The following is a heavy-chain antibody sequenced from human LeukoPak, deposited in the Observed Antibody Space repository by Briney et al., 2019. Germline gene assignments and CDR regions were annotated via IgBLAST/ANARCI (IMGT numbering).Heavy chain of an antibody. CDR3: AVVITRGWFDP. J-gene: IGHJ5*02. Sequence: SETLSLTCAVSGYSISSGYYWSWIRQPPGKGLEWIGYIYYSGSTYYNPSLKSRVTISVDTSKNQFSLKLSSVTAADTAVYYCAVVITRGWFDPWGQGTLVTVSS. D-gene: IGHD3-22*01. CDR2: IYYSGST. V-gene: IGHV4-30-4*08. CDR1: GYSISSGYY.